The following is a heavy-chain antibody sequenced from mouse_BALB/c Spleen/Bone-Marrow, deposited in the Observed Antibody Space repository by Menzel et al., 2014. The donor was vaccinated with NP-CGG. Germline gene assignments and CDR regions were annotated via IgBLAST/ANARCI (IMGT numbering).Heavy chain of an antibody. V-gene: IGHV1S81*02. Sequence: QVQLQQSGDELVKPGASVKLSCMASGFTFTSYWIHWMKQRPGQGPEWIGEINPSNGRTNYNEKFKSKATLTEDKSSSTAYMQLSSLTSEDSAVYYCARDGNYRYAMDYWGQGTSVTVSS. CDR1: GFTFTSYW. D-gene: IGHD2-1*01. J-gene: IGHJ4*01. CDR2: INPSNGRT. CDR3: ARDGNYRYAMDY.